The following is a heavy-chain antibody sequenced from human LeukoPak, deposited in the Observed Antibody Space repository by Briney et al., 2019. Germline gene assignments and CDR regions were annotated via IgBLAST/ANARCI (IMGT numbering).Heavy chain of an antibody. CDR1: GFTFSDYF. J-gene: IGHJ6*02. CDR2: MSGSGSRI. V-gene: IGHV3-11*01. CDR3: ATEWELPHYYGVDV. Sequence: GGSLRLSCAASGFTFSDYFVSWVRQAPGKGLEWVSYMSGSGSRILYAESMKGRFTISRDNAKNSLYLQMSSLRDEDTAVYYCATEWELPHYYGVDVWGQGTTVTVSS. D-gene: IGHD1-26*01.